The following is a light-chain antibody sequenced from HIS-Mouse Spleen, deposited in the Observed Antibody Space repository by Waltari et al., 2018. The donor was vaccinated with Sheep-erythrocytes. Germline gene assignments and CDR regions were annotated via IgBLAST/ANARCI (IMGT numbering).Light chain of an antibody. CDR3: CSYAGSYNHV. CDR2: DVS. Sequence: QSALTPPRSVSGSPGQSVTISCPGTSRYVGGYNYVSWYQQHPGKAPKLMIYDVSKRPSGVPDRFSGSKSGNTASLTISGLQAEDEADYYCCSYAGSYNHVFATGTKVTVL. CDR1: SRYVGGYNY. V-gene: IGLV2-11*01. J-gene: IGLJ1*01.